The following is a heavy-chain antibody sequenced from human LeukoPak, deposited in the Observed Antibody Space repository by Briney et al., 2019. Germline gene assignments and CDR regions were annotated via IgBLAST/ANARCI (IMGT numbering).Heavy chain of an antibody. Sequence: ASVKVSCKASGYTFTGYYMHWVRQAPGQGLEWMGWINPNSGGTNYAQKFQGWVTMTRDTSISTAYMELSRLRSDDTAVYYCARDGWGYDILTGYYTPVNFDYWGQGTLVTVSS. CDR2: INPNSGGT. J-gene: IGHJ4*02. CDR1: GYTFTGYY. D-gene: IGHD3-9*01. CDR3: ARDGWGYDILTGYYTPVNFDY. V-gene: IGHV1-2*04.